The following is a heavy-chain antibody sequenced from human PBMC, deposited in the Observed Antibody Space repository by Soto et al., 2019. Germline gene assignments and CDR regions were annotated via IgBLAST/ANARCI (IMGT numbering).Heavy chain of an antibody. CDR3: ARDRSGSNWFDP. V-gene: IGHV1-2*02. D-gene: IGHD3-22*01. CDR1: GYTFTGYY. CDR2: INPNSGGT. J-gene: IGHJ5*02. Sequence: ASVKVSCKASGYTFTGYYMHWVRQAPGQGLEWMGWINPNSGGTNYAKKFQGRVTMTRDTSISTAYMELSRLRSDDTAVYYCARDRSGSNWFDPWGQGTLVTVS.